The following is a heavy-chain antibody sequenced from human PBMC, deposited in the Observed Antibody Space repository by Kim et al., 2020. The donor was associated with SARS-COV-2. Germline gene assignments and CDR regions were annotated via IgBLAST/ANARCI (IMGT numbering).Heavy chain of an antibody. CDR3: ARGENLLYPEYFQH. V-gene: IGHV4-59*01. Sequence: SETLSLTCTVSGGSISSYYWSWIRQPPGKGLEWIGYIYYSGSTNYNPSLKSRVTISVDTSKNQFSLKLSSVTAADTAVYYCARGENLLYPEYFQHWGQGTLVTVPS. CDR2: IYYSGST. D-gene: IGHD3-3*01. J-gene: IGHJ1*01. CDR1: GGSISSYY.